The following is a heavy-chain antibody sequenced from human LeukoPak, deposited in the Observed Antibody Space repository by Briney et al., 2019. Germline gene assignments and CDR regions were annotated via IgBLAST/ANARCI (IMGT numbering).Heavy chain of an antibody. CDR1: GYTFTGYY. Sequence: ASVKVSCKASGYTFTGYYMHWVRQAPGQGLEWMGWISAYNGNTNYAQKLQGRVTMTTDTSTSTAYMELRSLRSDDTAVYYCARYASKTAGFDYWGQGTLVTVSS. CDR2: ISAYNGNT. V-gene: IGHV1-18*04. J-gene: IGHJ4*02. CDR3: ARYASKTAGFDY. D-gene: IGHD2-21*02.